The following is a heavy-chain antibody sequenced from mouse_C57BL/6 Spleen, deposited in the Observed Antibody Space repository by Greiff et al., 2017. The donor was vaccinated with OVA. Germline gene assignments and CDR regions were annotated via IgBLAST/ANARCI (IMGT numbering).Heavy chain of an antibody. CDR2: IDPEDGAT. D-gene: IGHD1-1*01. CDR3: ARDYGSRGVDY. J-gene: IGHJ2*01. CDR1: GFNIKDYY. Sequence: VQLQQSGAELVQPGASVKLSCTASGFNIKDYYMHWMQQRTEQGLEWIGRIDPEDGATKYAPKFQGTATITTDTSSNTAYLQLSSLTSEDTAVYYCARDYGSRGVDYWGQGTTLTVSS. V-gene: IGHV14-2*01.